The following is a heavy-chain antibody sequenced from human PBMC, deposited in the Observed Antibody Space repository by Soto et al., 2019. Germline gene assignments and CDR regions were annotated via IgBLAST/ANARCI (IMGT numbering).Heavy chain of an antibody. CDR1: GYDFTNYL. V-gene: IGHV1-46*01. CDR3: ARGSGGFVYGMDV. J-gene: IGHJ6*02. D-gene: IGHD3-10*01. CDR2: INPRGGST. Sequence: GASVKVSCKASGYDFTNYLIHWVRQAGGQGLEWMGTINPRGGSTRYAQNFQGRVTMTSDTSTSTVFMEVSSLRSDDTAVFYCARGSGGFVYGMDVWGQGTTVTVSS.